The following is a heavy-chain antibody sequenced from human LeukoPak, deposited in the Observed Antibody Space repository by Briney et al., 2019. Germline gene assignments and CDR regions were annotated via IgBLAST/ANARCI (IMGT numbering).Heavy chain of an antibody. CDR3: AREGIAVADTYYYYYMDV. CDR1: GGSISSSNW. Sequence: PSGTLSLTCAVSGGSISSSNWWSWVRQPPGKGLEWIGEIYHSGSTNYNPSLKSRVTISVDKSKYQFSLKLSSVTAADTAVYYCAREGIAVADTYYYYYMDVWGKGTWVTVSS. J-gene: IGHJ6*03. D-gene: IGHD6-19*01. V-gene: IGHV4-4*02. CDR2: IYHSGST.